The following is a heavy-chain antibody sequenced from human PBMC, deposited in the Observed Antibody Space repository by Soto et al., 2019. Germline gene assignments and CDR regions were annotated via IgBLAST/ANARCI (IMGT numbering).Heavy chain of an antibody. Sequence: SETLSLTCAVYGGSFSGYYWSWIRQPPGKGLEWIGEINHSGSTNYNPSLKSRVTISVDTSKNQFSLKLSSVTAADTAVYYCARVETPFIVVVPAAPRGWFDPWGQGTLVTVSS. CDR2: INHSGST. D-gene: IGHD2-2*01. J-gene: IGHJ5*02. V-gene: IGHV4-34*01. CDR1: GGSFSGYY. CDR3: ARVETPFIVVVPAAPRGWFDP.